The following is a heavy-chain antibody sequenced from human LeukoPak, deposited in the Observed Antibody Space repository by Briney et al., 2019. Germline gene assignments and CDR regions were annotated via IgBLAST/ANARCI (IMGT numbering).Heavy chain of an antibody. Sequence: GGSLRLSCAASGFIFSSYWMTWVRQAPGRGPEWVANVNRDGSETYYLDSVKGRFTISKDNAKNSLYLQMNSLRAEDTALYHCARNNAMDVWGQGTTVIVSS. J-gene: IGHJ6*02. V-gene: IGHV3-7*03. CDR1: GFIFSSYW. D-gene: IGHD2-8*01. CDR2: VNRDGSET. CDR3: ARNNAMDV.